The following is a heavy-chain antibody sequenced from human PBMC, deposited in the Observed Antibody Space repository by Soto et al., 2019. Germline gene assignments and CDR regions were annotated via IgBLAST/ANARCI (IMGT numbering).Heavy chain of an antibody. J-gene: IGHJ3*02. D-gene: IGHD3-3*01. CDR3: TRTGVSSTFEI. CDR1: GFSFSSYW. CDR2: IYPRDSDT. V-gene: IGHV5-51*01. Sequence: GESLKISCKGSGFSFSSYWIGWVRQMPGKGLECMGIIYPRDSDTRYNPSFQGQATISVDTSISTAYLQWSSLRTSDTAMYYCTRTGVSSTFEIWGQGTMVTVSS.